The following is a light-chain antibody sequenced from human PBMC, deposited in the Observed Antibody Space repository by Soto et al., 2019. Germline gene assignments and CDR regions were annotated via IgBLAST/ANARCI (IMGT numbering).Light chain of an antibody. V-gene: IGKV3-11*01. J-gene: IGKJ4*01. CDR3: QQRRDWPLT. Sequence: ETVLTQSPATLSLSPGERATLSCRASQSVNSFLAWYQQKPGQAPRLLIYDASNRATGIPARFSGSGSGTDFTLTISSLEPEDFANYYCQQRRDWPLTFGGGTKVDIK. CDR2: DAS. CDR1: QSVNSF.